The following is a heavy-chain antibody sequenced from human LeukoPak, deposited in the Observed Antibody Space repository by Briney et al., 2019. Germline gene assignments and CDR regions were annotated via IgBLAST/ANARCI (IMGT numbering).Heavy chain of an antibody. Sequence: GGSLRLSCAASRFTFSTYAMNWVRQAPGKGLECVSTTGGSSGATYYADSVKGRFIVSRDNSKNILYLQINSLRADDTAVYYCAKRGEGCSGVSCLYWYFDIWGRGTLVTVSS. CDR1: RFTFSTYA. CDR2: TGGSSGAT. D-gene: IGHD2-15*01. J-gene: IGHJ2*01. CDR3: AKRGEGCSGVSCLYWYFDI. V-gene: IGHV3-23*01.